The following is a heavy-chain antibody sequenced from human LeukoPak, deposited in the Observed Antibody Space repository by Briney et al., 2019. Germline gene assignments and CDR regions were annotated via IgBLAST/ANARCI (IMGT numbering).Heavy chain of an antibody. J-gene: IGHJ2*01. D-gene: IGHD3-22*01. CDR1: GGTFSSYA. Sequence: GASVKVSCKASGGTFSSYAISWVRQAPGQGLEWMGRIIPILGIANYAQKFQGRVTITADKSTSTAYMELSSLRSEDTAVYYCASWRVPPDYYDSSGYYWYFDLWGRGTLVTVSS. V-gene: IGHV1-69*04. CDR3: ASWRVPPDYYDSSGYYWYFDL. CDR2: IIPILGIA.